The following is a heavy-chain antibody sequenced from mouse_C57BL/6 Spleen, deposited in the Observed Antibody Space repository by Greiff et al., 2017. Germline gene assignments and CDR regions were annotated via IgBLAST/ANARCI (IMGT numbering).Heavy chain of an antibody. CDR2: ICCDDDK. Sequence: QVTLKVSGPGILQPSQTLSLSCSFSGFSLTPFCMGLGWIRHPSGKVLEWLAHICCDDDKYYHPALKRQLPISKDTSTTQVFLKIANVDTADTATYYCARIAVTKEYWYFDVWGTGTTVTVSA. J-gene: IGHJ1*03. CDR1: GFSLTPFCMG. V-gene: IGHV8-8*01. CDR3: ARIAVTKEYWYFDV. D-gene: IGHD2-2*01.